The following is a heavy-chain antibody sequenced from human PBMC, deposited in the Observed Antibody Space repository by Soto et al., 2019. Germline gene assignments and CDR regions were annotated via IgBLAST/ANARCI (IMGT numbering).Heavy chain of an antibody. Sequence: EVQLLESGGGLVQPGGSLRLSCAASGFTFSSYAMSWVRQAPGKGLEWVSAISGSGGSTYYADSVKGRFTISRDNSKNTLYLQMNSLRAEDTAVYYCANTGVLWFGENYFDYWGQGTLVTVSS. D-gene: IGHD3-10*01. CDR2: ISGSGGST. CDR3: ANTGVLWFGENYFDY. CDR1: GFTFSSYA. J-gene: IGHJ4*02. V-gene: IGHV3-23*01.